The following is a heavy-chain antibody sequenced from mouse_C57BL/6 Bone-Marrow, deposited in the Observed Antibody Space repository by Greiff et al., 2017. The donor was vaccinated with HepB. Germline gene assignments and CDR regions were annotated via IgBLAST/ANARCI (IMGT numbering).Heavy chain of an antibody. D-gene: IGHD1-1*01. CDR3: AGYGSPFDY. CDR2: IDPSDSYT. CDR1: GYTFTSYW. V-gene: IGHV1-59*01. Sequence: QVQLQQPGAELVRPGTSEKLSCKASGYTFTSYWMHWVKQRPGQGLEWIGVIDPSDSYTNYNQKFKGKATLTVDTSSSTAYMQLSSLTSEDSAVYYCAGYGSPFDYWGQGTTLTVSS. J-gene: IGHJ2*01.